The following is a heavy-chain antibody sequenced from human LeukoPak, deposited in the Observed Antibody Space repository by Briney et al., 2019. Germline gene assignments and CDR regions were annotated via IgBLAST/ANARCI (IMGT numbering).Heavy chain of an antibody. CDR3: ATVGATGAYYYYGMDV. CDR2: FDLEDGET. CDR1: GYTLTELS. V-gene: IGHV1-24*01. J-gene: IGHJ6*02. Sequence: ASVKVSCKVSGYTLTELSMHWVRQAPGKGLEWMGGFDLEDGETIYAQKFQGRVTMSEDTSTDTAYMELSSLRSEDTSVYYCATVGATGAYYYYGMDVWGQGTTVTVSS. D-gene: IGHD1-26*01.